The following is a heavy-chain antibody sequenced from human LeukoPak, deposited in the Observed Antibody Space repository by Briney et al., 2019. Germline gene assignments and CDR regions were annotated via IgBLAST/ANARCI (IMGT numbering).Heavy chain of an antibody. V-gene: IGHV1-18*01. CDR2: IIAYNGNT. J-gene: IGHJ4*02. CDR3: ARDVVEMATIHPDY. D-gene: IGHD5-24*01. CDR1: GYTFTSYG. Sequence: ASVKVCCKASGYTFTSYGISLMRQAPAQGLEWMGWIIAYNGNTHYAQKLQSRLTRTTDKSPSTAYVELRSLRSDDTAVYYCARDVVEMATIHPDYRGQGTLVTVSP.